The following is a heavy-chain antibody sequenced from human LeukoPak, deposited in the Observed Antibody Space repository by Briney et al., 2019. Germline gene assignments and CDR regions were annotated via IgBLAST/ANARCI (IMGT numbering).Heavy chain of an antibody. V-gene: IGHV4-34*01. CDR1: GGSFSGYY. Sequence: KSSETLSLTCAVYGGSFSGYYWSWIRQPPGKGLEWIGEINHSGSTNYNPSLKSRVTISVDTSKNQFSLKLSSVTAADTAVYYCARGEVVAAITYYYYYGMDVWGLGTTVTVSS. D-gene: IGHD2-15*01. CDR2: INHSGST. CDR3: ARGEVVAAITYYYYYGMDV. J-gene: IGHJ6*02.